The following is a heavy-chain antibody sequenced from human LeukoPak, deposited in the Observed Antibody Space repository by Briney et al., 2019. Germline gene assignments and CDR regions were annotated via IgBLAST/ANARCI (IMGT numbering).Heavy chain of an antibody. Sequence: SETLSLTCAVSGGSISSSNWWSWVRQRPGKGLEWIGEIYHSGSTNYNPSLKSRATISVDKSKNQFSLKLSSVTAADTAVYYCARVVWPRWDLDYWGQGTLVTVSS. J-gene: IGHJ4*02. D-gene: IGHD1-26*01. V-gene: IGHV4-4*02. CDR1: GGSISSSNW. CDR2: IYHSGST. CDR3: ARVVWPRWDLDY.